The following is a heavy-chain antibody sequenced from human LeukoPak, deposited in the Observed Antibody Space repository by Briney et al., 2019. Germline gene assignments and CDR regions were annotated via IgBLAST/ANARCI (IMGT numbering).Heavy chain of an antibody. D-gene: IGHD6-19*01. Sequence: SETLSLTCTVSGYPISSGYFWGWIRQPPGKGLEFMASFFHREYTYYDASLRRLDSTSADTSTNQFSLRLSSVTAADTAVYYCARETEKQWQYWGQGAMVTVSS. CDR2: FFHREYT. J-gene: IGHJ3*01. CDR1: GYPISSGYF. V-gene: IGHV4-38-2*02. CDR3: ARETEKQWQY.